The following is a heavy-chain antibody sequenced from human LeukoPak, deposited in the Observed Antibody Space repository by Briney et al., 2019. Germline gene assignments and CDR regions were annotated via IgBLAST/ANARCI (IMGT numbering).Heavy chain of an antibody. V-gene: IGHV5-51*01. Sequence: GESLKISCKGSGYKFTNYWIGWVRQMPGKGLEWMGIIYPGDSDTRYSPSFQGQVTISADRSINTAYLQWSSLKASDTAMYFYAIYYFETSPYQGGGTYYFDYWGQGTLVTVSS. CDR2: IYPGDSDT. CDR1: GYKFTNYW. J-gene: IGHJ4*02. CDR3: AIYYFETSPYQGGGTYYFDY. D-gene: IGHD3-22*01.